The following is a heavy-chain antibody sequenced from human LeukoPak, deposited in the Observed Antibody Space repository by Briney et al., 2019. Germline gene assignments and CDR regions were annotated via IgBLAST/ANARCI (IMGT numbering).Heavy chain of an antibody. CDR1: GYTCTNYG. J-gene: IGHJ5*02. CDR2: ISAYNGNT. CDR3: PRGVSDCSGGNGPYSWFDP. Sequence: ASVKVSCKASGYTCTNYGITWVRQAPGQGLEWMGWISAYNGNTNYAQKLQGRVTMTTDTSTSAAYMELKSLTSDDTAVYYCPRGVSDCSGGNGPYSWFDPWGQGTLVTVSS. D-gene: IGHD2-15*01. V-gene: IGHV1-18*01.